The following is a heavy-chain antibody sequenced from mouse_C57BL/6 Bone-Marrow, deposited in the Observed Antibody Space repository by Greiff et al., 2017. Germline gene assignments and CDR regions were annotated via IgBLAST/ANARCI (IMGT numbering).Heavy chain of an antibody. J-gene: IGHJ2*01. D-gene: IGHD1-1*01. CDR2: IYPGSGST. Sequence: QVQLQQSGAELVKPGASVKMSCKASGYTFTSYWITWVKQRPGQGLEWIGDIYPGSGSTNYNEKFKSKATLTVATSSSTAYMQLSNLTSEDSAVYYCARSGSVPCDYWGQGTTLTVSS. CDR1: GYTFTSYW. V-gene: IGHV1-55*01. CDR3: ARSGSVPCDY.